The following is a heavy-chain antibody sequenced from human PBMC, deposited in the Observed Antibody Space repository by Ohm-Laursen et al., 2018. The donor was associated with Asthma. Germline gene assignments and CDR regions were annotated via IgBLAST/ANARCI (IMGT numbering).Heavy chain of an antibody. D-gene: IGHD3-22*01. CDR1: GLTINRYG. CDR3: AKDDSSAWTHFDY. J-gene: IGHJ4*02. Sequence: SLRLSCAASGLTINRYGLHWVRRAPGKGLEWVAFISYDENKKYYADSVKGRFTISRDNSKNTLYLQMNSLRPDDTAVYYCAKDDSSAWTHFDYWGQGTPVTVSS. CDR2: ISYDENKK. V-gene: IGHV3-30*18.